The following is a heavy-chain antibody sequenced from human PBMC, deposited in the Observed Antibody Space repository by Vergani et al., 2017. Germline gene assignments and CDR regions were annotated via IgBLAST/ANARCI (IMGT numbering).Heavy chain of an antibody. CDR2: ISAYNANT. J-gene: IGHJ4*02. CDR3: ARGGGQTALDL. D-gene: IGHD5-18*01. Sequence: QVQLVQSGAEVKKPGASVKVSCKASGYTFTKFGITWVRQAPGQGLQWMGWISAYNANTNFAQKLQGRVFMTTDTSTRTAYMELRSLRSDDTAAYYCARGGGQTALDLWGQGTLVTVSS. CDR1: GYTFTKFG. V-gene: IGHV1-18*01.